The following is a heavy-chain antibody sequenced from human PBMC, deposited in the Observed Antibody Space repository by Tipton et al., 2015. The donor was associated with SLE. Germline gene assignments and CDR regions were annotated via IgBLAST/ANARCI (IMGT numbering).Heavy chain of an antibody. CDR1: GGSVSSSSYY. D-gene: IGHD1-1*01. V-gene: IGHV4-61*03. Sequence: LRLSCTVSGGSVSSSSYYWSWIRQPPGKGLEWIGNIDYTANPNYSPSLKSRVTISIDTSTNHFSLKLRSVTAADTAVYYCARSWNDAPPDLGYWGQGTLVTVSS. CDR2: IDYTANP. CDR3: ARSWNDAPPDLGY. J-gene: IGHJ4*02.